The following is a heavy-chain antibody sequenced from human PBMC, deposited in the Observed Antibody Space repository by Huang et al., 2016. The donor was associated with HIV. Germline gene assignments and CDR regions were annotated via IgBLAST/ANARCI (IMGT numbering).Heavy chain of an antibody. Sequence: EVQLVESGGGLVQPGTSLRLSCAASGFTFGDFNMNWVRQATGKGLGWISYIISSSNSKLYADSVNGRFTISRDNARNSLYLQLKSLRVDDTAVYYCARESCSGGTCYLFDFWGQGVLVTVSS. D-gene: IGHD2-15*01. V-gene: IGHV3-48*04. CDR3: ARESCSGGTCYLFDF. CDR1: GFTFGDFN. CDR2: IISSSNSK. J-gene: IGHJ4*02.